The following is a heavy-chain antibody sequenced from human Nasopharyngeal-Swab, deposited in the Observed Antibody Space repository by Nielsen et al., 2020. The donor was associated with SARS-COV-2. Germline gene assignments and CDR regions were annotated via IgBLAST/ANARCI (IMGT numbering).Heavy chain of an antibody. V-gene: IGHV4-59*08. J-gene: IGHJ4*02. CDR1: GGSSSTYY. Sequence: SETLSLTCTVSGGSSSTYYWSWIRQPPGKGLEWIGYIYYSGVTKYNPSLTSRAIISIDTSKSQLSLKLNSMTAADTAVYYCASHFGCEGYFDYWGQGTLVTVSS. D-gene: IGHD3-9*01. CDR3: ASHFGCEGYFDY. CDR2: IYYSGVT.